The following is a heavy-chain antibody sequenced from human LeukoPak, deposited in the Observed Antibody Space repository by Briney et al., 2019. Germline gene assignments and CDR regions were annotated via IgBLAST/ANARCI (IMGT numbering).Heavy chain of an antibody. J-gene: IGHJ4*02. Sequence: GGSLRHSRAASGFTLTCCLMRWVRPTPGKRLERAARIKQDGREKFCADSVKGRFTISRDNAKNSLYLQVNSLRAEDSAVYFCARVPGVTRYFDSWGEGVLVTV. D-gene: IGHD4-23*01. CDR1: GFTLTCCL. V-gene: IGHV3-7*01. CDR3: ARVPGVTRYFDS. CDR2: IKQDGREK.